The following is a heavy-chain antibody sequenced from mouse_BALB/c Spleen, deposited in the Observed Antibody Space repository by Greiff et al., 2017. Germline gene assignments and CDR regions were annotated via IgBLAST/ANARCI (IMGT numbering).Heavy chain of an antibody. Sequence: EVQLVESGGGLVQPGGSLKLSCAASGFTFSSYTMSWVRQTPEKRLEWVAYISNGGGSTYYPDTVKGRFTISRDNAKNTLYLQMSSLKSEDTAMYYCARQNWDWFAYWGQGTLVTVSA. D-gene: IGHD4-1*01. CDR3: ARQNWDWFAY. CDR2: ISNGGGST. CDR1: GFTFSSYT. V-gene: IGHV5-12-2*01. J-gene: IGHJ3*01.